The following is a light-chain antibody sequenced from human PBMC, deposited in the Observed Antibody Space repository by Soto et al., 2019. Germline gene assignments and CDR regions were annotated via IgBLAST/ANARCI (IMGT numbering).Light chain of an antibody. CDR3: QQYESYWT. V-gene: IGKV1-5*03. CDR2: KAS. CDR1: QGISSW. Sequence: RTNQSLSALSAYVGDRVTITCRASQGISSWLAWYQQKPGKAPKLLIYKASSLESGVPSRFSGSGSGTEFTLTISSLQPDDLATYYCQQYESYWTFGQGTKVDVK. J-gene: IGKJ1*01.